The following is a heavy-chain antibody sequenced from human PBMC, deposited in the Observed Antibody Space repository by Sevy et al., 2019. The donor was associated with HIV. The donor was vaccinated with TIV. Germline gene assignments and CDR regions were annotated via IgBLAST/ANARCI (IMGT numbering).Heavy chain of an antibody. CDR1: GFTFDDYT. Sequence: GGSLRLSCRASGFTFDDYTMSWVRQAPGKGLEWVAFIRSKAYGGTTEYTTSVKSRFTISRDESKSIAYLQMNSLKTEDTAVYYCTRVEGAADWGMDVWGQGTTVTVSS. CDR2: IRSKAYGGTT. D-gene: IGHD1-26*01. V-gene: IGHV3-49*04. J-gene: IGHJ6*02. CDR3: TRVEGAADWGMDV.